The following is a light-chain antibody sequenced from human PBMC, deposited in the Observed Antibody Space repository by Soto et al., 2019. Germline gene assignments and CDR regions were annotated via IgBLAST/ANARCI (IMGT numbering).Light chain of an antibody. V-gene: IGKV3-20*01. Sequence: EIVLTQSPGTLSMSAGERATLSCRASQSVSSSYLAWYQQKPGQAPRLLIYGASRRATGIPDRFSGSGSGSAFTLTISRLEHEDFAVYYCQHYASFLRTFGQGTKVEIK. CDR3: QHYASFLRT. CDR2: GAS. J-gene: IGKJ1*01. CDR1: QSVSSSY.